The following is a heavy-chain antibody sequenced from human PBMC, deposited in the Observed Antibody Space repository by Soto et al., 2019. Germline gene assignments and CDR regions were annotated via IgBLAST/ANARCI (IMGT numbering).Heavy chain of an antibody. V-gene: IGHV3-74*01. J-gene: IGHJ6*02. CDR2: INSDGSST. CDR3: ARDRPAAIDYGMDV. D-gene: IGHD2-2*01. Sequence: PVGSLRLSCAASGFTFSSYWMHWVRQAPGKGLVWVSRINSDGSSTSYADSVKGRFTISRDNAKNTLYLQMNSLRAEDTAVYYCARDRPAAIDYGMDVWGQGTTVTVSS. CDR1: GFTFSSYW.